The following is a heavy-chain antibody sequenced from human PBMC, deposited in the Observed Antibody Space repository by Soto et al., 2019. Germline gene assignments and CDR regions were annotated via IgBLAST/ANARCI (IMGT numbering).Heavy chain of an antibody. D-gene: IGHD1-7*01. J-gene: IGHJ4*02. V-gene: IGHV3-21*01. Sequence: EVQLVESGGGLVKPGGSLRLSCAASGFTFSSYSMNWVRQAPGKGLEWVSSISSSSSYKYYADSVKGRFTISRDNAKNSLYLQMNSRRAEDTAVYYCARDANWNYWVTALSDVHWGQGTLVTVSS. CDR2: ISSSSSYK. CDR3: ARDANWNYWVTALSDVH. CDR1: GFTFSSYS.